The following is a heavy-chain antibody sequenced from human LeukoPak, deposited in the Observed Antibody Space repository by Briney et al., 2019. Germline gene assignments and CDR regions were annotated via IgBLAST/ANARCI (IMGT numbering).Heavy chain of an antibody. Sequence: PGGSLRLSCAASGFTFSSYWTSWVRQAPGKGLEWVANIKQDGSEKYYVDSVKGRFTISRDNAKNSLYLQMNSLRTEDTAVYYCASSNSSSWSQPFDYWGQGTLVTVSS. J-gene: IGHJ4*02. CDR3: ASSNSSSWSQPFDY. CDR2: IKQDGSEK. D-gene: IGHD6-13*01. V-gene: IGHV3-7*01. CDR1: GFTFSSYW.